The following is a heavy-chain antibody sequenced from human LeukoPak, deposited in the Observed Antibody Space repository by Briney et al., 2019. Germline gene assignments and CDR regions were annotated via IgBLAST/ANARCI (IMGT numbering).Heavy chain of an antibody. D-gene: IGHD3-22*01. CDR3: ARALNIMVVVHSDWFDP. CDR1: GGSISSSNYY. CDR2: IYYSGST. J-gene: IGHJ5*02. Sequence: SETLSLTCTVSGGSISSSNYYWGWIRQPPGKGLEWIGSIYYSGSTYYNPSLKSRVTMSVDTSKNQFSLKLSSVTAADTAVYFCARALNIMVVVHSDWFDPWGQGTLVTVSS. V-gene: IGHV4-39*07.